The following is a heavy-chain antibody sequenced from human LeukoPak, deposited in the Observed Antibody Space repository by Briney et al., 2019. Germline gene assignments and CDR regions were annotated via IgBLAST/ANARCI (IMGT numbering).Heavy chain of an antibody. CDR1: GFTFNNYA. V-gene: IGHV3-23*01. CDR2: ISGSGGTT. Sequence: GGSLRLSCAASGFTFNNYAMNWVRQAPGKGLEWVSVISGSGGTTYYADSVKGRFTISRDSSKNTLYLQMNSLRAEDTAVYYCAKVSGGGLYYNGMDVWGQGTTVTVSS. J-gene: IGHJ6*02. D-gene: IGHD1-14*01. CDR3: AKVSGGGLYYNGMDV.